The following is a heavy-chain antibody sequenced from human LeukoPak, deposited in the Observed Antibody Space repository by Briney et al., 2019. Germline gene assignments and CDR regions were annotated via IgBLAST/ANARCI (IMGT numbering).Heavy chain of an antibody. CDR2: ISGSGGST. CDR3: ARDRYGLGYFDY. V-gene: IGHV3-23*01. J-gene: IGHJ4*02. D-gene: IGHD5-18*01. CDR1: GFTFSSYG. Sequence: GGSLRLSCAASGFTFSSYGMHWVRQAPGKGLEWVSAISGSGGSTYYADSVKGRFTISRDNSKNTLYLQMNSLRAEDTAVYYCARDRYGLGYFDYWGQGTLVTVSS.